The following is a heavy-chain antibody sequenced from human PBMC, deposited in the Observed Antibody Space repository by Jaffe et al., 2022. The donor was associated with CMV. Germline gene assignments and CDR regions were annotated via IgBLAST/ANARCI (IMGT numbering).Heavy chain of an antibody. J-gene: IGHJ3*02. V-gene: IGHV3-72*01. CDR1: GLTFSDHY. CDR3: VRVWHDISHRTQDAFDI. CDR2: SRNKANSYTI. Sequence: EVQLVESGGGLVQPGGSLRLSCAASGLTFSDHYIDWVRQAPGKGLEWVGRSRNKANSYTIEYAASVKGRFTISRDDSKSSLYLQMNSLKAEDTAVYYCVRVWHDISHRTQDAFDIWGQGTMVTVSS. D-gene: IGHD3-16*01.